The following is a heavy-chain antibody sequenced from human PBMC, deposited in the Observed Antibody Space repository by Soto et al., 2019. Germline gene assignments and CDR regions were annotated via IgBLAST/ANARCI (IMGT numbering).Heavy chain of an antibody. D-gene: IGHD2-15*01. Sequence: SETLSLTCAVSGGSISSSNWWSWVRQPPGKGLEWIGYIYYSGSTYYNPSLKSRVTISVDTSKNQCSLKLSSVTAADTAAYYCARVVAASSGGFDWFDPWGQGTLVTVSS. CDR1: GGSISSSNW. CDR3: ARVVAASSGGFDWFDP. CDR2: IYYSGST. V-gene: IGHV4-30-4*01. J-gene: IGHJ5*02.